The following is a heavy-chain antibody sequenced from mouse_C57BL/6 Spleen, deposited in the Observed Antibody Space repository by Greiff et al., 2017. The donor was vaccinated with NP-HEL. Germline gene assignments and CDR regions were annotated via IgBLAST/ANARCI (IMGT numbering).Heavy chain of an antibody. J-gene: IGHJ1*03. V-gene: IGHV5-16*01. Sequence: EVMLVESEGGLVQPGSSMKLSCTASGFTFSDYYMAWVRQVPEKGLEWVANINYDGSSTYYLDSLKSRFIISRDNAKNILYLQMSSLKSEDTATYYCARDTGYYGSSYGYFDVWGTGTTVTVSS. CDR2: INYDGSST. D-gene: IGHD1-1*01. CDR1: GFTFSDYY. CDR3: ARDTGYYGSSYGYFDV.